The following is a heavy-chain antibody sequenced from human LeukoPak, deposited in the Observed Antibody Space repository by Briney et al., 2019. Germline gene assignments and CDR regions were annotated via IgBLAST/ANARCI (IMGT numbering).Heavy chain of an antibody. D-gene: IGHD6-19*01. J-gene: IGHJ4*02. V-gene: IGHV3-48*01. Sequence: PSETLSLTCTVSGGSISSYHWSWVRQAPGKGLEWVSYISNTGDTIYYADSVKGRFTISRDNAKNSLYLQMNSLRAEDTAVYYCASDLSSGWYGFDYWGQGTLVTVSS. CDR2: ISNTGDTI. CDR1: GGSISSYH. CDR3: ASDLSSGWYGFDY.